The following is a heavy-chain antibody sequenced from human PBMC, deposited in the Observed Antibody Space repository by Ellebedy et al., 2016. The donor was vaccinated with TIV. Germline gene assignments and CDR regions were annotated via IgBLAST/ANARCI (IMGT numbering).Heavy chain of an antibody. D-gene: IGHD1-26*01. J-gene: IGHJ4*02. CDR1: GSRFSSYR. V-gene: IGHV3-7*01. Sequence: PGGSLRLSFPAPGSRFSSYRMSWVRQPPGKGLEWVAYLNQDGTERNYMDSVKGRFTISRDNAKNSMYLHMNSLRDEDTAVYSCAREGGATAILYYWGQGTLVTVSS. CDR3: AREGGATAILYY. CDR2: LNQDGTER.